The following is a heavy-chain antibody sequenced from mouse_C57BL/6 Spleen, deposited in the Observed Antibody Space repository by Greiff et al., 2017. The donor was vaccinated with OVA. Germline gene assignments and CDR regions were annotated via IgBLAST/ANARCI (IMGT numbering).Heavy chain of an antibody. Sequence: QVQLQQSGAELVMPGASVKLSCKASGYTFTSYWMHWVKQRPGQGLEWIGEIDPSDSYTNYNQKFKGKSTLTVDKSSSTAYMQLSSLTSEDSAVYYCAAYYYGSSPAWFAYWGQGTLVTVSA. CDR1: GYTFTSYW. D-gene: IGHD1-1*01. J-gene: IGHJ3*01. CDR3: AAYYYGSSPAWFAY. CDR2: IDPSDSYT. V-gene: IGHV1-69*01.